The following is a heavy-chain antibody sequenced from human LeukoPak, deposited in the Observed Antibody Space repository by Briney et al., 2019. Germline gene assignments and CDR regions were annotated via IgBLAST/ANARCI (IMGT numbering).Heavy chain of an antibody. CDR2: IYYSGST. V-gene: IGHV4-59*01. D-gene: IGHD6-19*01. Sequence: PSETLSLTCTVSGGSISSYYWSWIRQPPGKGLEWIGYIYYSGSTSYNPSLKSRVTISVDTSTNQFSLRLSSVTAADTAVYHCARHLYGSGLHRIDYWGQGTLVTVSS. CDR3: ARHLYGSGLHRIDY. CDR1: GGSISSYY. J-gene: IGHJ4*02.